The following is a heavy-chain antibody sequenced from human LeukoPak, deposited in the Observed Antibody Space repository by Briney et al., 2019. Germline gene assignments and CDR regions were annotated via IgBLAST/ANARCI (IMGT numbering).Heavy chain of an antibody. CDR1: GFIVSSNY. CDR2: IYSGGST. Sequence: GGSLRLSCAASGFIVSSNYMSWVRQAPGKGLEWVSVIYSGGSTYYADSVKGRFTISRDNSKNTLYLQMNSLRAEDTAVYYCARGFYDFWSGGRLDYWGQGTLVTVSS. D-gene: IGHD3-3*01. J-gene: IGHJ4*02. V-gene: IGHV3-53*01. CDR3: ARGFYDFWSGGRLDY.